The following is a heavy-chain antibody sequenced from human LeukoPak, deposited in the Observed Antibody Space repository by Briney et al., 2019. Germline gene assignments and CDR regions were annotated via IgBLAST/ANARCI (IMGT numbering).Heavy chain of an antibody. D-gene: IGHD1-1*01. CDR2: IRSKAYGGTT. Sequence: GGSLRLSCAASGFTFTSYSMNWVRQAPGKGLEWVGFIRSKAYGGTTEYAASVKGRFTISRDDSKSIAYLQMNSLKTEDTAVYYCTREGENWNPEVPYFDYWGQGTLVTVSS. CDR1: GFTFTSYS. CDR3: TREGENWNPEVPYFDY. J-gene: IGHJ4*02. V-gene: IGHV3-49*04.